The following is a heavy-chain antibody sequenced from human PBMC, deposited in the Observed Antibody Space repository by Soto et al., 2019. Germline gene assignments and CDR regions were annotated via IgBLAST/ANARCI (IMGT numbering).Heavy chain of an antibody. V-gene: IGHV4-31*03. CDR2: IYYSGST. J-gene: IGHJ4*02. Sequence: SETLSLTCTVSGGSISTGGYYWSWIRQHPGKGLEWIGYIYYSGSTYYNPSLKSRVTISVDTSKNQFSLKLSSVTAADTAVYYCARSYHILTGYYPFDYWGQGPLVTAPQ. D-gene: IGHD3-9*01. CDR1: GGSISTGGYY. CDR3: ARSYHILTGYYPFDY.